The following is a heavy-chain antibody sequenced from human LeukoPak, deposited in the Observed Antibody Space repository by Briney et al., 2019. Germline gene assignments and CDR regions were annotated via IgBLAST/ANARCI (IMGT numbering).Heavy chain of an antibody. V-gene: IGHV6-1*01. CDR2: AYYRSTWYN. CDR1: GDIVSSNSVT. D-gene: IGHD2-2*01. Sequence: SQTLSLTCAISGDIVSSNSVTWNWIRQSPSRGLEWLGRAYYRSTWYNDYAVSVRGRITVNPDTSKNQFSLHLNSVTPEDTAVYYCARRLTQYDCFDPWGQGILVTVSS. CDR3: ARRLTQYDCFDP. J-gene: IGHJ5*02.